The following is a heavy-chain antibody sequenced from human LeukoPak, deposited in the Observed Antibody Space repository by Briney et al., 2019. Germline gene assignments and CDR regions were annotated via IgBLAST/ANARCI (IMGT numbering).Heavy chain of an antibody. CDR1: GFTFSSYW. CDR2: IKQGGIEK. V-gene: IGHV3-7*01. D-gene: IGHD3-22*01. Sequence: GGSLRLSCAVSGFTFSSYWMSWVGQAPGKGLEWVANIKQGGIEKNYVDSVKGRFTISRDNAKNSLYLQMNSLRDEDTAVYYCARSDYYDSSGNYYFDYWGQGTLVTVSS. J-gene: IGHJ4*02. CDR3: ARSDYYDSSGNYYFDY.